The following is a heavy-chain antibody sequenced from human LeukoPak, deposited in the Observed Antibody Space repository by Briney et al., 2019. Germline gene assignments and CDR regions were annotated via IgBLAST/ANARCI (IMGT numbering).Heavy chain of an antibody. D-gene: IGHD4-17*01. J-gene: IGHJ6*03. Sequence: PGGSLRLSCAASGFTFDDYGMSWVRQAPGKGLEWVSGINWNGGSTGYADSVKGRFTISRDNAKNSLYLQMNSLRAEDTALYHCARRNVDGDYYYYMDVWGKGTTVTISS. V-gene: IGHV3-20*01. CDR2: INWNGGST. CDR1: GFTFDDYG. CDR3: ARRNVDGDYYYYMDV.